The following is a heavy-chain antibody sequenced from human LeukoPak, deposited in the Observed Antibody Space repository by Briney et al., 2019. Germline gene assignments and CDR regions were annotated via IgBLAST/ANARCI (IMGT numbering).Heavy chain of an antibody. CDR1: GYTLSELS. D-gene: IGHD3-3*01. CDR2: FDVAETDT. V-gene: IGHV1-24*01. J-gene: IGHJ4*02. CDR3: SSSGVEEWQGSHF. Sequence: GASVKVSCKVSGYTLSELSMHWVRQSPGKGLEWMGGFDVAETDTIYAQKFQGRVTMTEDTSTDTAYMELNSLSSEDTAVYYCSSSGVEEWQGSHFWGQGTLVTVSS.